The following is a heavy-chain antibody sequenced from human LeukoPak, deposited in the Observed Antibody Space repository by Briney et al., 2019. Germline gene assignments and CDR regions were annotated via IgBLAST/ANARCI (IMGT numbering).Heavy chain of an antibody. CDR1: GGSFSGYD. D-gene: IGHD3-22*01. CDR3: ARGLKTKSITMIVVLIHPHYWYFDL. Sequence: PSETLSLTCAVYGGSFSGYDWSWIRQPPGKGLEWIGKINHSGSTNYNPSLKSRVTISVDTSKNQFSLKLSSVTAADTAVYYCARGLKTKSITMIVVLIHPHYWYFDLWGRGTLVTVFS. CDR2: INHSGST. J-gene: IGHJ2*01. V-gene: IGHV4-34*01.